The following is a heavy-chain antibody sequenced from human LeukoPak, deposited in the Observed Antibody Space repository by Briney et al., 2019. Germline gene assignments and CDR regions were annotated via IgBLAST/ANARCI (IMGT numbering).Heavy chain of an antibody. CDR2: IYYSGST. CDR1: GGSISSYY. V-gene: IGHV4-59*01. Sequence: SETLSLTCTVSGGSISSYYWSWIRQPPGKGLEWIGYIYYSGSTNYNPSPKSRVTISVDTSKNQFSLKLSSVTAADTAVYYCAREVGGYGMDVWGQGTTVTVSS. CDR3: AREVGGYGMDV. J-gene: IGHJ6*02. D-gene: IGHD1-26*01.